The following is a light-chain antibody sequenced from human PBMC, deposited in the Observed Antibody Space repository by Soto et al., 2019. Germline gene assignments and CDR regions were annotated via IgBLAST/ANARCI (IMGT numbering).Light chain of an antibody. CDR2: DAS. CDR3: QQRGTWPWLT. CDR1: QSVNNY. J-gene: IGKJ4*01. Sequence: EIVLKQSPGTLSLSPGERATLSCRASQSVNNYLAWYQQKPGQAPRLLIYDASNRATGIPPRFSGSGSGTVFTLTISSLEPEDSAVYYCQQRGTWPWLTFGGGTRVEI. V-gene: IGKV3-11*01.